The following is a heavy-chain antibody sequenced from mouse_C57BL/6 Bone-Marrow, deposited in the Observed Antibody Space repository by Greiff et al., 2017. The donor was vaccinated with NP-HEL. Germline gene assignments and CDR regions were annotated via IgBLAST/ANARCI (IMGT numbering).Heavy chain of an antibody. CDR1: GYTFTDYY. CDR3: DYGNGV. V-gene: IGHV1-26*01. Sequence: EVQLQQSGPELVKPGASVKISCKASGYTFTDYYMNWVKQSHGKSLEWIGDINPNNGGTSYNQKFKGKATLTVDKSSSTAYMELRSLTSEDSAVYYCDYGNGVWGTGTTVTVSS. D-gene: IGHD2-1*01. CDR2: INPNNGGT. J-gene: IGHJ1*03.